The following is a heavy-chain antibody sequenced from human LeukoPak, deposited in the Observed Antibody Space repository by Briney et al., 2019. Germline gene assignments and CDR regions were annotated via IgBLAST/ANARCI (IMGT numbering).Heavy chain of an antibody. D-gene: IGHD3-3*01. CDR2: INPCGGST. V-gene: IGHV1-46*01. J-gene: IGHJ5*02. CDR3: ARGLSAGYYYDFWSGYSSNWFDP. CDR1: GYTFTSYY. Sequence: ASVKVSCKASGYTFTSYYMHWVRQAPGQGLEWMGIINPCGGSTIYAQKFQGRVTMTRDMSTSTVYMELSSLRSEDTAVYYCARGLSAGYYYDFWSGYSSNWFDPWGQGTLVTVSS.